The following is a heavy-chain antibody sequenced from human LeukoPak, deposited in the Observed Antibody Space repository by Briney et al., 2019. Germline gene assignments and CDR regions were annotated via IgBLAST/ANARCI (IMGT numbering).Heavy chain of an antibody. Sequence: SETLSLTCTVSGGSISSYYWSWIRQPPGKGLEWIGYIYYSGSTNYNPSLKSRVTISVDTSNNQFSLRLSSVAAADTAVYYCAGELLTYYYDSGNYHNVHSWGQGTLVTVSS. V-gene: IGHV4-59*12. CDR3: AGELLTYYYDSGNYHNVHS. CDR2: IYYSGST. J-gene: IGHJ4*02. CDR1: GGSISSYY. D-gene: IGHD3-10*01.